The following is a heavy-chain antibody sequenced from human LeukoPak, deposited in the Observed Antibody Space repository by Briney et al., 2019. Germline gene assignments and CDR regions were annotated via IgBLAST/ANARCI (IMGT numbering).Heavy chain of an antibody. Sequence: PSQTLSLTCTVSGGSISSGSYYWSWIRQPAGKGLEWIGRIYTSGSTNYNPSLKSRVTISVDTSKTQFSLKLSSVTAADTAVYYCARTPRSIMIWDYWGQGTLVTVSS. CDR2: IYTSGST. CDR3: ARTPRSIMIWDY. J-gene: IGHJ4*02. CDR1: GGSISSGSYY. D-gene: IGHD3/OR15-3a*01. V-gene: IGHV4-61*02.